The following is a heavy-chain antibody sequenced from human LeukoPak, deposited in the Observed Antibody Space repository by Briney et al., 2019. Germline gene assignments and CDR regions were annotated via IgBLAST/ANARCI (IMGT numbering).Heavy chain of an antibody. V-gene: IGHV3-23*01. Sequence: GGSLRLSCAASGFTFSSYAMSWVRQAPGKGLEWVSAISGSGGSTYYADSVKGRFTISRDNAKSSLFLQMNSLREEDTAIYYCATNRKIYGSAGQYPDYWGQGTRVTVSS. CDR3: ATNRKIYGSAGQYPDY. J-gene: IGHJ4*02. CDR1: GFTFSSYA. D-gene: IGHD2-15*01. CDR2: ISGSGGST.